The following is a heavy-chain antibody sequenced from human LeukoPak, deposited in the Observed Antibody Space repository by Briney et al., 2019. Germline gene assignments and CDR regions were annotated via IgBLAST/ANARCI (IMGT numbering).Heavy chain of an antibody. CDR1: GGSISSYY. J-gene: IGHJ4*02. Sequence: ETLSLTCTVSGGSISSYYWSWVRQAPGKGLEWVSSISSSSSYIYYADSVKGRFTISRDNAKNSLYLQMNSLRAEDTAVYYCARLGGDSSGYYYWGQGTLVTVSS. D-gene: IGHD3-22*01. CDR3: ARLGGDSSGYYY. V-gene: IGHV3-21*01. CDR2: ISSSSSYI.